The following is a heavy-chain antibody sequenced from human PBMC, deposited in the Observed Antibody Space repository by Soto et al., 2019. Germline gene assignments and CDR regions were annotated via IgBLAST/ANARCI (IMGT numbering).Heavy chain of an antibody. J-gene: IGHJ4*02. Sequence: EVQLVESGGGLVQPGGSLRLSCAASGFTFSSYWMSWVRQAPGKGLEWVGNIKQDGSEKYYVDSVKGRFTISRDNAKNPLYLQMNSLRAEDTAVYYCARDVGYPVRGFDYWGQGTLVTVSS. V-gene: IGHV3-7*01. D-gene: IGHD6-25*01. CDR1: GFTFSSYW. CDR2: IKQDGSEK. CDR3: ARDVGYPVRGFDY.